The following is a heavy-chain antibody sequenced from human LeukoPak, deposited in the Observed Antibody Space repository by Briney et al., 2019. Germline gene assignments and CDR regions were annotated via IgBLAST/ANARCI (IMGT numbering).Heavy chain of an antibody. J-gene: IGHJ3*02. V-gene: IGHV5-51*01. CDR2: IYPGDSDT. Sequence: GESLKISCQGSGYTFATYWIGWVRQLPGKGLEWMGIIYPGDSDTRYSPSFEGQVTISADKSISTAYLQWSSLKASDTAMYYCARRVVGARLGAFDIWGQGTMVTVSS. CDR1: GYTFATYW. CDR3: ARRVVGARLGAFDI. D-gene: IGHD1-26*01.